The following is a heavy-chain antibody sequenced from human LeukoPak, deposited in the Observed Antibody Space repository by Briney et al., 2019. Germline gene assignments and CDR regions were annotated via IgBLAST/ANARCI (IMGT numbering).Heavy chain of an antibody. V-gene: IGHV5-51*01. J-gene: IGHJ4*02. CDR3: ATSTSGYCSNDSCLFDY. CDR1: GYSFSSYW. CDR2: IYPADSDT. D-gene: IGHD2-15*01. Sequence: GESLKISCKTSGYSFSSYWIGWWRQMPGKGLEYMGIIYPADSDTRYSPAFQGQVTISADKSISTAYMKWSRLKASDTAMYYCATSTSGYCSNDSCLFDYWGQGTLVTVSS.